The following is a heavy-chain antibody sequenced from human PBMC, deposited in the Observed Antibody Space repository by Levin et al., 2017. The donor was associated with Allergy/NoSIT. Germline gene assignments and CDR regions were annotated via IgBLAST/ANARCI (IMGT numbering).Heavy chain of an antibody. CDR3: ATAPPLVTGYDY. CDR2: INSDGSST. J-gene: IGHJ4*02. CDR1: GFTFSSYW. V-gene: IGHV3-74*01. Sequence: PGGSLRLSCAASGFTFSSYWMHWVRQAPGKGLVWVSRINSDGSSTSYADSVKGRFTISRDNAKNTLYLQMNSLRAEDTAVYYCATAPPLVTGYDYWGQGTLVTVSS. D-gene: IGHD3-9*01.